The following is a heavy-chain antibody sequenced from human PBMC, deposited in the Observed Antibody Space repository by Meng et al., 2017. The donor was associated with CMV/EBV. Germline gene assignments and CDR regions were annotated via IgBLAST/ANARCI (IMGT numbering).Heavy chain of an antibody. D-gene: IGHD3-3*01. CDR3: ASRITIFGVVTAFDP. CDR2: IYYSGST. Sequence: RLHLRGSGPGLVKPSETLSLTCTVSGGSISSSSYYWGWIRQPPGKGLEWIGSIYYSGSTYYNPSLKSRVTISVDTSKNQFSLKLSSVTAADTAVYYCASRITIFGVVTAFDPWGQGTLVTVSS. CDR1: GGSISSSSYY. J-gene: IGHJ5*02. V-gene: IGHV4-39*06.